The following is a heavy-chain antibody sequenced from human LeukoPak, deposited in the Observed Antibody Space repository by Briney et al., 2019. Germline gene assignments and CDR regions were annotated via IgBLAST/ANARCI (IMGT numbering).Heavy chain of an antibody. CDR2: IYHSGST. V-gene: IGHV4-4*02. D-gene: IGHD2-15*01. J-gene: IGHJ5*02. CDR1: GGSISSSNW. Sequence: PSETLSLTCAVSGGSISSSNWWSWVRQPPGKGLEWIGEIYHSGSTNYNPSLKSRVTISVDTSKNQFSLKLSSVTAADTAVYYCXRGRARYCSGGSCYSRWFDPWGQGTLVTVSS. CDR3: XRGRARYCSGGSCYSRWFDP.